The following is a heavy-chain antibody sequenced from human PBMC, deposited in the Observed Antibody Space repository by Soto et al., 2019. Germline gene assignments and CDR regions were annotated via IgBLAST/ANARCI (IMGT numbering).Heavy chain of an antibody. Sequence: LSLTCSVSGDSISTVDYFWAWIRQPPGQALEYIGYIYKSATTYYNPSFEGRVAISLDTSKSHFSLNVTSVTAADTAVYFCARGRYCLTGRCFPNWFDSWGQGTLGTVDS. J-gene: IGHJ5*01. CDR1: GDSISTVDYF. CDR3: ARGRYCLTGRCFPNWFDS. D-gene: IGHD2-15*01. V-gene: IGHV4-30-4*01. CDR2: IYKSATT.